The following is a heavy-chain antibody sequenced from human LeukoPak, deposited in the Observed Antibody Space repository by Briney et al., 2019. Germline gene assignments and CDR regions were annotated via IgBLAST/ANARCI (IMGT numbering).Heavy chain of an antibody. CDR1: GFTLSGHS. CDR2: ISHTSAYI. J-gene: IGHJ3*01. Sequence: GGSLRLSCAATGFTLSGHSMNWVRQAPGKGLDWVSSISHTSAYIYYQDSVKGRFTISRDDAKNSLYLEMDSLRAEDTAVYYCARTIYYYESTSYFSDAFDVWGQGTMVTVSS. V-gene: IGHV3-21*01. D-gene: IGHD3-22*01. CDR3: ARTIYYYESTSYFSDAFDV.